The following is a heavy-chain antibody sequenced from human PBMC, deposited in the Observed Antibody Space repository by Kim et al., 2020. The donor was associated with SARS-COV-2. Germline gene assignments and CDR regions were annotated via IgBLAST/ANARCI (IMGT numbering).Heavy chain of an antibody. V-gene: IGHV4-39*02. CDR3: ARDALITMILVPQGWYYGIGG. CDR2: IYYSGNT. D-gene: IGHD3-22*01. J-gene: IGHJ6*02. Sequence: SETLSLTCTVSGGSISSSNYYWGWIRQPPGKGLEWIGSIYYSGNTYYNPSLKSRVTISVDTSKNQFSLKLSSVTAADTAVYYCARDALITMILVPQGWYYGIGGWGQGTPVTVSS. CDR1: GGSISSSNYY.